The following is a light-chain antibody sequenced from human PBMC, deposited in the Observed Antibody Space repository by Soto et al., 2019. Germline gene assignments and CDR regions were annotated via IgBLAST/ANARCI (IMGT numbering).Light chain of an antibody. CDR1: SSNIGAGYD. CDR3: QSYDSSLSGGV. V-gene: IGLV1-40*01. J-gene: IGLJ3*02. CDR2: DNS. Sequence: QPVLTQPPSVSGAPGQRVTISCTGSSSNIGAGYDVHWYQQIPGTAPTLLIYDNSNRPSGVPDRFSGSKSGTSASLAITGLQAEDEADYYCQSYDSSLSGGVFGGGTKLTVL.